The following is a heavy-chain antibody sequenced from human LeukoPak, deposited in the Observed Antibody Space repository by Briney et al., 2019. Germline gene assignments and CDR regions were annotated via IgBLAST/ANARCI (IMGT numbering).Heavy chain of an antibody. CDR3: ARRRMGYYDTTSIDY. Sequence: PSETLSLTCAVYGGSFSGYYWSWIRQPPGKGLEWIGEINHSGSTNYNPSLKSRVTISVDTSKNQFSLKLSSVTAADTAVYYCARRRMGYYDTTSIDYWGRGTLVTVSS. V-gene: IGHV4-34*01. J-gene: IGHJ4*02. CDR2: INHSGST. D-gene: IGHD3-22*01. CDR1: GGSFSGYY.